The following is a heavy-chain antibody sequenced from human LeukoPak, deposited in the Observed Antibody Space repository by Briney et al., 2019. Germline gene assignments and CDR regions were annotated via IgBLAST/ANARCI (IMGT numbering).Heavy chain of an antibody. CDR3: AKEGDMDVVVPAAIQQAEGRLRYFQH. D-gene: IGHD2-2*02. J-gene: IGHJ1*01. CDR1: GFTFRSNW. Sequence: QSGGSLRLSCAASGFTFRSNWLHWVRQAPGKGLVWVSRINSDGSSAKYADAVKGRFAISRDNAKNTLYLQMNSLRAEVTAVYYCAKEGDMDVVVPAAIQQAEGRLRYFQHWGQGTLVTVSS. CDR2: INSDGSSA. V-gene: IGHV3-74*01.